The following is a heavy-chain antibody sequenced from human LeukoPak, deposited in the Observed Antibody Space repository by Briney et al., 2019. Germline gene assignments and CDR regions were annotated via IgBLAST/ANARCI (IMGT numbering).Heavy chain of an antibody. D-gene: IGHD3/OR15-3a*01. CDR1: GYTFTGYY. CDR3: ARREIFDFYRSSNWYFDL. J-gene: IGHJ2*01. Sequence: ASVKVSCKASGYTFTGYYMQWVRQAPGQGLEWMGWINPNSGGTNYAQKFQGRVTMTRDTSISTAYMELSRLRSDDTAVYYCARREIFDFYRSSNWYFDLWGRGTLVTVSS. V-gene: IGHV1-2*02. CDR2: INPNSGGT.